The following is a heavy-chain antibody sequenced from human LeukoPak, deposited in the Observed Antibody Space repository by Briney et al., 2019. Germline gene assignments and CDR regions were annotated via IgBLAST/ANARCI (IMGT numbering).Heavy chain of an antibody. J-gene: IGHJ4*02. CDR3: AKDKYDSSGPIDY. V-gene: IGHV3-30*18. CDR1: GFTFSNYG. Sequence: GGSLRLSCAASGFTFSNYGMHWVRQSPGKGLEWVAVISYDGSNKYYADSAKGRFTISRDNSKNTVYLQMNSLRAEDTAVYYCAKDKYDSSGPIDYWGQGTLVTVSS. CDR2: ISYDGSNK. D-gene: IGHD3-22*01.